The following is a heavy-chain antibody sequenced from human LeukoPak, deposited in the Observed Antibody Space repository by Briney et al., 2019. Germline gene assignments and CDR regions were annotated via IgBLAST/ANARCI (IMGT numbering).Heavy chain of an antibody. Sequence: ASVNVSCKASGYTFTSYGISWVRQAPGQGLEWMGWISAYNGNTNYAQKLQGRVTMTTDTSTSTAYMELRSLRSDDTAVHYCASGGGWDSGWAKGYYYGMDVWGQGTTVTVSS. CDR3: ASGGGWDSGWAKGYYYGMDV. V-gene: IGHV1-18*01. J-gene: IGHJ6*02. D-gene: IGHD6-19*01. CDR2: ISAYNGNT. CDR1: GYTFTSYG.